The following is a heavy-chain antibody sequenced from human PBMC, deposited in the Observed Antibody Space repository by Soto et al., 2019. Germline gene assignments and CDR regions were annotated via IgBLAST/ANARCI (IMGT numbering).Heavy chain of an antibody. CDR2: ISAHNGNT. J-gene: IGHJ4*02. CDR3: ARGRYGDY. D-gene: IGHD1-1*01. Sequence: QVHLVQSGAEVKKPGASVKVSCKGSGYTFTSYGITWVRQAPGQGLEWMGWISAHNGNTDYAQKLQGRVTVTRDTSTSTASMELRSLSSDVTAVYYCARGRYGDYWGQGALVTVSS. CDR1: GYTFTSYG. V-gene: IGHV1-18*01.